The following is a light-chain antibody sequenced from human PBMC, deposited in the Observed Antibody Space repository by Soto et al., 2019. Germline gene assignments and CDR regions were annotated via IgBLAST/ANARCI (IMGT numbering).Light chain of an antibody. V-gene: IGKV3-15*01. Sequence: EIVMTQSPATLSVSPGERATLSCRASQSVSSNLAWYQQKPGQAHRLIIYGASTRATGIPARFSGSGSGTEFTLTISSLQSEDFAVYYCQQYNNWPPITFGQGTKVDIK. CDR3: QQYNNWPPIT. J-gene: IGKJ3*01. CDR1: QSVSSN. CDR2: GAS.